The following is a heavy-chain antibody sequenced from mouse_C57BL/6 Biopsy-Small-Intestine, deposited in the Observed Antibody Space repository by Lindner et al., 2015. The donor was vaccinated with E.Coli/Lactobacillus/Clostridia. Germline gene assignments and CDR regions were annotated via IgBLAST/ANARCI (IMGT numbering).Heavy chain of an antibody. CDR3: ARHSNWDYFDF. J-gene: IGHJ2*01. CDR1: GFTFSSYG. D-gene: IGHD4-1*01. CDR2: ISSGGNYT. Sequence: VQLQESGGGLVKPGGSLKLSCAASGFTFSSYGMSWVRQTPDKRLEWVATISSGGNYTYYPDSVKGRFTISRDNAKNTLYLQMSSLKSEDTAMYYCARHSNWDYFDFWGQGTTLTVSS. V-gene: IGHV5-6*01.